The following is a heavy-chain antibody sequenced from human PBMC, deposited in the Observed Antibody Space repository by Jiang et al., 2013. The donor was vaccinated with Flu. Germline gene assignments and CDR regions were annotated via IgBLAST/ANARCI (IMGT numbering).Heavy chain of an antibody. Sequence: PPGKGLEWIGSIYYSGSSYYNPSLKSRVTISVDTSKNQFSLNLSSVTAADTAVYYCARQGWELRDYWGRGTLVTVSS. CDR2: IYYSGSS. CDR3: ARQGWELRDY. J-gene: IGHJ4*02. D-gene: IGHD1-26*01. V-gene: IGHV4-39*01.